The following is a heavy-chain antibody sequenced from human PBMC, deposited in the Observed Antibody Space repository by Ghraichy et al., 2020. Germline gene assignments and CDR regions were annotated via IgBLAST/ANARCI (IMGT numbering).Heavy chain of an antibody. V-gene: IGHV4-39*01. CDR3: ARSGSYYWFDP. Sequence: NPSLTCTVSGGSIRRSRDYWGWIRQPPGKGLEWIGSIYYSGSTYYNPSLKSRVTISVDTSKNQFSLKLSSVTAADTAVYFCARSGSYYWFDPWGQGTLVTVSS. CDR1: GGSIRRSRDY. J-gene: IGHJ5*02. D-gene: IGHD1-26*01. CDR2: IYYSGST.